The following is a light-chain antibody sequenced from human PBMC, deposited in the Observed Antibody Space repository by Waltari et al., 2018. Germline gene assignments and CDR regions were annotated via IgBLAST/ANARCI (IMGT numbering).Light chain of an antibody. CDR1: ENVNNY. CDR3: QHGYGTPRT. J-gene: IGKJ1*01. CDR2: KAS. Sequence: DIQMTQSPSSLSASVGDRVTITCRASENVNNYLNWYQQKPGKAPKLLIYKASTLQSGVPSRCSGSGSGTDYTFTISSLQSEDVATYYCQHGYGTPRTFGQGTKVEIK. V-gene: IGKV1-39*01.